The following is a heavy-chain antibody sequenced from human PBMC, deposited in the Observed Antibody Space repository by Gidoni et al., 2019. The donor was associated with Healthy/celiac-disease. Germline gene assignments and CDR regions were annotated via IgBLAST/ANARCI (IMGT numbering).Heavy chain of an antibody. CDR2: ISWNSGSI. Sequence: EVQLVESGGGFVQPGRSLRLSCAASGFTFDDYAMHWVRQAPGKGLEWVSGISWNSGSIGYADSVKGRFTISRDNAKNSLYLQMNSLRAEDTALYYCAKARPQKAVAGTLQAFDIWGQGTMVTVSS. V-gene: IGHV3-9*01. CDR1: GFTFDDYA. CDR3: AKARPQKAVAGTLQAFDI. J-gene: IGHJ3*02. D-gene: IGHD6-19*01.